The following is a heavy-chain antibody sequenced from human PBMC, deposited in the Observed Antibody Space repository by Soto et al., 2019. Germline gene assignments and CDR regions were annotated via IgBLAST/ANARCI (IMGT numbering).Heavy chain of an antibody. J-gene: IGHJ4*02. D-gene: IGHD3-9*01. CDR1: GFTFSSYA. Sequence: PGGSLRLSCAASGFTFSSYAMSWFRQAPGKGLEWVSAISGSGGSTYYADSVKGRFTISRDNSKNTLYLQMNSLRAEDTAVYYCAKVGRYFDWLLPDYWGQGTLVTVS. CDR3: AKVGRYFDWLLPDY. V-gene: IGHV3-23*01. CDR2: ISGSGGST.